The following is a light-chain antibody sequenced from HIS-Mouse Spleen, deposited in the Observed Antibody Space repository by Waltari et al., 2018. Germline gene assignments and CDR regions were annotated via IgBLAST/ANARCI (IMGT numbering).Light chain of an antibody. CDR3: AAWDDSLSGPWV. Sequence: QSVLTQPPSASGTPRQRVTISCSGSSPNIGSTHVYWYQQPPGTAPKLLIYRNNQRPSGVPDRFSGSKSGTSASLAISGLRSEDEADYYCAAWDDSLSGPWVFGGGTKLTVL. CDR2: RNN. CDR1: SPNIGSTH. V-gene: IGLV1-47*01. J-gene: IGLJ3*02.